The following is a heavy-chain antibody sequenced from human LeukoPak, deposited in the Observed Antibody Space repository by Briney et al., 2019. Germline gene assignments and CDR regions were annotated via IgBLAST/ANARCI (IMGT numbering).Heavy chain of an antibody. D-gene: IGHD2-2*01. J-gene: IGHJ5*02. CDR1: GYTFTSYA. V-gene: IGHV1-3*01. Sequence: ASVKVSCKASGYTFTSYAMHWVRQAPGQRLEWMGWIDAGNGNTKYSQKFQGRVTITRDTSASTAYMELSSLRSEDTAVYYCARPGGSTSARGYWFDPWGQGTLVTVSS. CDR3: ARPGGSTSARGYWFDP. CDR2: IDAGNGNT.